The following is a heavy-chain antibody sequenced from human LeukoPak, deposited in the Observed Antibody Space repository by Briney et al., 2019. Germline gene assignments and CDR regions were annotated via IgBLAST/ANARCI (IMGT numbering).Heavy chain of an antibody. CDR2: ISYDGSNK. J-gene: IGHJ4*02. Sequence: PGGSLRLSCAASGFTFSSYGMRWVRQAPGKGLEWVAVISYDGSNKYYADSVKGRFTISRDNSKNTLYLQMNSLRAEDTAVYYCAKDSGQYYFDYWGQGTLVTVSS. D-gene: IGHD3-10*01. CDR3: AKDSGQYYFDY. V-gene: IGHV3-30*18. CDR1: GFTFSSYG.